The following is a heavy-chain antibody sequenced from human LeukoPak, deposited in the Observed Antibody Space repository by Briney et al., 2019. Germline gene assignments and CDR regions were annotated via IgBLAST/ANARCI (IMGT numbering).Heavy chain of an antibody. CDR1: GLTFSNAW. D-gene: IGHD1-1*01. Sequence: GGSLRLSCAVSGLTFSNAWMSWVRQAPGKGLEWVSYISSSCSYTDYADSVKGRFTISRHNSKNTVYVQMDNLRPEDTAVYYCARVDTTLSYKLDYWGQGTLVTVSS. J-gene: IGHJ4*02. CDR3: ARVDTTLSYKLDY. CDR2: ISSSCSYT. V-gene: IGHV3-11*05.